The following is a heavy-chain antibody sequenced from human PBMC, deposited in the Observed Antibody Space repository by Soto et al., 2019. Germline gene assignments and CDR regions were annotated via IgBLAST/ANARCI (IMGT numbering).Heavy chain of an antibody. CDR3: ARHVQQLVTY. Sequence: QLQLQESGPGLVKPSETLSLTCTVSGGSISSSSYYWGWIRQPPGKGLEWIGSIYYSGSTYYNPSLKSRVTISVDTSKNQCSLKLSSVTAADTAVYYCARHVQQLVTYWGQGTLVTVSS. J-gene: IGHJ4*02. D-gene: IGHD6-13*01. CDR1: GGSISSSSYY. CDR2: IYYSGST. V-gene: IGHV4-39*01.